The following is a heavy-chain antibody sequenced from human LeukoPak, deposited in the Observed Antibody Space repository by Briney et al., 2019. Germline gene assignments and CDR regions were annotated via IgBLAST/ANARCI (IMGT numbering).Heavy chain of an antibody. D-gene: IGHD2-15*01. Sequence: GGSLRLSCVGSGFTFRSHAMSWVRQAPEKGLEFVSGIYENGGTTYYADSVKGRFSISRDNFKNTLSLQMNSLRAEDTAVYYCAKDRGCSGGSCDYYYGMDVWGQGTTVTVSS. V-gene: IGHV3-23*01. J-gene: IGHJ6*02. CDR2: IYENGGTT. CDR1: GFTFRSHA. CDR3: AKDRGCSGGSCDYYYGMDV.